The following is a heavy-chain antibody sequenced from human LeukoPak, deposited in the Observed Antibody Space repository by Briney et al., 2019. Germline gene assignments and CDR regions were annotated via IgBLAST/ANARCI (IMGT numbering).Heavy chain of an antibody. CDR3: AKDLPALGSGSYYDY. CDR2: ISGSGGST. CDR1: GFTFSSYA. Sequence: GGSLRLSCAASGFTFSSYAMSWGRQAPGKGLELGSAISGSGGSTYYADSVKGGFTISRDNAKNTLYLQMNSLRAEDTAVYYCAKDLPALGSGSYYDYWGQGTLVTVSS. D-gene: IGHD3-10*01. J-gene: IGHJ4*02. V-gene: IGHV3-23*01.